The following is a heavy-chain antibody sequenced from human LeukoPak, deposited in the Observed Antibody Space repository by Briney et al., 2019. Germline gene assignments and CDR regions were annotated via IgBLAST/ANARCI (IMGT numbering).Heavy chain of an antibody. CDR2: IYYSGST. J-gene: IGHJ4*02. V-gene: IGHV4-59*01. D-gene: IGHD2-15*01. CDR1: GGSISSYY. CDR3: AREFCSGGSCYPL. Sequence: PSETLSLTCTVSGGSISSYYRSWIRQSPGKGLEWIGYIYYSGSTNYNPSLKSRVTISVDTSKNQFSLKLSSVTAADTAVYYCAREFCSGGSCYPLWGQGTLVTVSS.